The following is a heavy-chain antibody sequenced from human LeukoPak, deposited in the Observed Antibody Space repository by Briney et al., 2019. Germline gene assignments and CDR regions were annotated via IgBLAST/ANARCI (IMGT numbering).Heavy chain of an antibody. CDR3: AKDGGSGNRQQLGY. CDR2: IGSGGTT. J-gene: IGHJ4*02. D-gene: IGHD6-13*01. CDR1: GFTFSSYT. V-gene: IGHV3-23*01. Sequence: GGSLRLSCAASGFTFSSYTMSWVRQAPGTGLEWVSSIGSGGTTYYADSVKGRFTISRDNSKNTLYLQMTSLRAEDTAVYYCAKDGGSGNRQQLGYWGQGSLVTVSS.